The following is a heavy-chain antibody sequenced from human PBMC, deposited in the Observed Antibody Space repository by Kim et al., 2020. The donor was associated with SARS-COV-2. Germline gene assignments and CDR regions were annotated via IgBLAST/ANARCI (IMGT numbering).Heavy chain of an antibody. CDR3: ASAYNGDFWFGP. CDR1: GHTLTNYW. J-gene: IGHJ5*02. V-gene: IGHV5-51*01. D-gene: IGHD4-17*01. CDR2: IYFGGSDT. Sequence: GESLKISCEVSGHTLTNYWIGWVRQMPGKGPEWMGVIYFGGSDTRYSPSFQGQVTISADKSISTAYLQWSSLKASDTAMYYCASAYNGDFWFGPWGQGTLVTVSS.